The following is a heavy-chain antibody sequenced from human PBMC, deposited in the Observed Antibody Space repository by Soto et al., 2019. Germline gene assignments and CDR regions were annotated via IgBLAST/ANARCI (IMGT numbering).Heavy chain of an antibody. D-gene: IGHD3-16*01. Sequence: ASLKVSCKASGYTFTSYGISWVRQAPGQGLEWMGWTSAYNGNTNYAQKLQGRVTMTTDTSTSTAYMELRGLKSDDTAVYYCARGGYYDNSWGKLSHYGLDVWGQGTSVTVSS. CDR2: TSAYNGNT. CDR3: ARGGYYDNSWGKLSHYGLDV. J-gene: IGHJ6*02. CDR1: GYTFTSYG. V-gene: IGHV1-18*01.